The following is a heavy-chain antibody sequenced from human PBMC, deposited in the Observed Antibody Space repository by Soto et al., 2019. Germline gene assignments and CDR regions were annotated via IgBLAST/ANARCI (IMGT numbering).Heavy chain of an antibody. D-gene: IGHD6-13*01. V-gene: IGHV4-31*03. CDR1: GGSISSGGYY. J-gene: IGHJ4*02. CDR3: ARVSEQQLVRSFDY. CDR2: IYYSGST. Sequence: SETLSLTCTVSGGSISSGGYYWSWIRQHPGKGLEWIGYIYYSGSTYYNPSLKSRVTISVDTSKNQFSLKLSSVTAADTAVYYCARVSEQQLVRSFDYWGQGTLVTVSS.